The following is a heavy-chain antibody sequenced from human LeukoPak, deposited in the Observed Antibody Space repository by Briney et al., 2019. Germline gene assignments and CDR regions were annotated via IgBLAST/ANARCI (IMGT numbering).Heavy chain of an antibody. V-gene: IGHV3-74*03. CDR3: AREGRGSGYDFDC. CDR2: INSDGSSI. J-gene: IGHJ4*02. Sequence: GGSLRLSCAASGFTFSSYWMHWVRQAPGKGLVWVSRINSDGSSITYADSVKGRFTISRDNAKNTLYLQMNSLRVEDTAVYYCAREGRGSGYDFDCWSQGTLVTVSS. CDR1: GFTFSSYW. D-gene: IGHD5-12*01.